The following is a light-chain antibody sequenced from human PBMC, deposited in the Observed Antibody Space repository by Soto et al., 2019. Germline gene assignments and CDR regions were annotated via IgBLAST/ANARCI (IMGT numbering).Light chain of an antibody. CDR1: QSIRTN. CDR2: GAS. J-gene: IGKJ1*01. Sequence: EIVMTQSPATLSVSPGERGTLSCRAMQSIRTNIAWYQQKPGQAPRLLIYGASSRATGIPDRFRGSGSGTDFSLTISRLEPEDLAVYYCQQYGFSPPWTFGQGTKVDI. CDR3: QQYGFSPPWT. V-gene: IGKV3-20*01.